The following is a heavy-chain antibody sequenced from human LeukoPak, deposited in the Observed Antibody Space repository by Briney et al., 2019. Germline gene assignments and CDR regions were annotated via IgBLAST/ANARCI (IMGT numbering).Heavy chain of an antibody. CDR2: INHSGST. D-gene: IGHD3-9*01. CDR3: ACSDNILTGYYPRGKSFQH. CDR1: GGSFSGYY. J-gene: IGHJ1*01. V-gene: IGHV4-34*01. Sequence: SETLSLTCAVYGGSFSGYYWSWIRQPPGKGLEWIGEINHSGSTNYNPSLKSRVTISVDTSKNQFSLKLSSVTAADTAVYYCACSDNILTGYYPRGKSFQHWGQGTLVTVSS.